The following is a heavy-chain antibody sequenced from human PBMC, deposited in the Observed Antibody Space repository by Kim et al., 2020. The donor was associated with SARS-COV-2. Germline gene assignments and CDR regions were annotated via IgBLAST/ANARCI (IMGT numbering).Heavy chain of an antibody. V-gene: IGHV7-4-1*02. CDR1: GYTFTSYA. CDR2: INTNTGNP. CDR3: ASSYYDFWSGSEGAFDI. Sequence: ASVKVSCKASGYTFTSYAMNWVRQAPGQGLEWMGWINTNTGNPTYAQGFTGRFVFSLDTSVSTAYLQISSLKAEDTAVYYCASSYYDFWSGSEGAFDIWGQGTMVTVSS. J-gene: IGHJ3*02. D-gene: IGHD3-3*01.